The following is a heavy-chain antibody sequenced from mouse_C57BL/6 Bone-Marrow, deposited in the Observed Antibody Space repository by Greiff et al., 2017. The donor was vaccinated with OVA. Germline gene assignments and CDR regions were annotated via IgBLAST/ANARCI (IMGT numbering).Heavy chain of an antibody. J-gene: IGHJ4*01. D-gene: IGHD1-1*01. Sequence: VQLKQSGPELVKPGASVKIPCKASGYTFTDYNMDWVKQSHGKSLEWIGDINPNNGGTIYNQKFKGKATLTVDKSSSTAYMELRSLTSEDTAVYDCARKGRGSSVYYYAMDYWGQGTSVTVSS. CDR2: INPNNGGT. CDR3: ARKGRGSSVYYYAMDY. CDR1: GYTFTDYN. V-gene: IGHV1-18*01.